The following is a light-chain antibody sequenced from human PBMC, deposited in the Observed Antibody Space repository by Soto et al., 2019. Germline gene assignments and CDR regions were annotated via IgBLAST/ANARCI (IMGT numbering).Light chain of an antibody. Sequence: QSVLTQPPSVSGSPGQSVTISCTGTSTDFVSYNRVSWYQQPPGTAPKLIIYEASNRPSGVPDRFSGSKSGNPASLTISGLQAADEADYYCSLYTSENTYVFGTGTKLTVL. CDR1: STDFVSYNR. V-gene: IGLV2-18*01. CDR2: EAS. CDR3: SLYTSENTYV. J-gene: IGLJ1*01.